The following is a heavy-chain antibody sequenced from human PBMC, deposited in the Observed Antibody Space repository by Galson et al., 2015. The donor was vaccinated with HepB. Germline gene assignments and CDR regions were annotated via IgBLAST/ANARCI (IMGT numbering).Heavy chain of an antibody. Sequence: SLRLSCAASGFTFGDYAMSWFRQAPGKGLEWVGFIRSKAYGGTTEYAASVKGRFTISRDDSKSVAYLQMNSLKTEDTAVYYCTRWAAVTTYYFDYWGQGTLVTVSS. CDR1: GFTFGDYA. V-gene: IGHV3-49*03. D-gene: IGHD4-17*01. CDR3: TRWAAVTTYYFDY. J-gene: IGHJ4*02. CDR2: IRSKAYGGTT.